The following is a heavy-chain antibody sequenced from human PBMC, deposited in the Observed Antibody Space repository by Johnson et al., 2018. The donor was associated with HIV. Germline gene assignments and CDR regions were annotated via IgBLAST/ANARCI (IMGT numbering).Heavy chain of an antibody. CDR3: ALSGGAAARDDAFDI. V-gene: IGHV3-74*01. CDR1: GFTFSSYW. CDR2: INSDGSTT. Sequence: EQLVESGGGLVQPGGSLRLSCAASGFTFSSYWMHWVRQAPGKGLVWVSRINSDGSTTSYADSVKGRFTISRDNAKNTLYLQMNRLRAEDTAVYYCALSGGAAARDDAFDIWGQGTMVTVSS. D-gene: IGHD6-13*01. J-gene: IGHJ3*02.